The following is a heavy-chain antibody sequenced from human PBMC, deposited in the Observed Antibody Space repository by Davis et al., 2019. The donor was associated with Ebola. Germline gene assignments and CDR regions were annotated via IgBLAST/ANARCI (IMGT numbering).Heavy chain of an antibody. CDR3: ARHGYYDSSGLILVGGMDV. V-gene: IGHV4-59*08. Sequence: MPSETLSLTCTVSGGSISSYYWSWIRQPPGKGLEWIGYIYYSGSTNYNPSLKSRVTISVDTSKNQFSLKLSSVTAADTAVYYCARHGYYDSSGLILVGGMDVWGQGTTVTVSS. D-gene: IGHD3-22*01. CDR1: GGSISSYY. J-gene: IGHJ6*02. CDR2: IYYSGST.